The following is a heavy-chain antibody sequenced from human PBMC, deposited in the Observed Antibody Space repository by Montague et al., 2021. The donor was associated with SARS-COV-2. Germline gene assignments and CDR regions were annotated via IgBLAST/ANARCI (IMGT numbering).Heavy chain of an antibody. CDR1: GFTFDDYG. J-gene: IGHJ4*02. CDR3: SRGGGMIRGVVDF. V-gene: IGHV3-20*04. Sequence: SLRLSCAVSGFTFDDYGMSWVRQAPGKGLEWVSGISRSGDRTAYGDSVKGRFTISRDNAENSLYLQMNSLRVEDTAFYYCSRGGGMIRGVVDFWGQGILVSVSS. D-gene: IGHD3-10*01. CDR2: ISRSGDRT.